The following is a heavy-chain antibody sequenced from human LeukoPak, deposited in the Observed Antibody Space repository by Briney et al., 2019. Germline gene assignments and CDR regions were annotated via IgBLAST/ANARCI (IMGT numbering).Heavy chain of an antibody. CDR1: GGSISSYY. D-gene: IGHD3-9*01. V-gene: IGHV4-59*01. J-gene: IGHJ5*02. CDR3: AREAGSGITYHDILTGRSRGWFDP. CDR2: IYYSGST. Sequence: SETLSLTCTVSGGSISSYYWSWIRQPPGKGLEWIGYIYYSGSTNYNPSLKSRVTISVDTSKNQFSLKLSSVTAADTAVYYCAREAGSGITYHDILTGRSRGWFDPWGQGTLVTVSS.